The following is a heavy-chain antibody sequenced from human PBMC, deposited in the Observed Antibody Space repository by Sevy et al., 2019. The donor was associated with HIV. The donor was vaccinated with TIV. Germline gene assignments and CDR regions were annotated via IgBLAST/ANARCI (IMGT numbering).Heavy chain of an antibody. Sequence: GGSLRLSCAASGFTVSSNYMSWVRQAPGKGLEWVSVIYSGGSTYYAAPVKGRFTISRDNSKNTLYLQMNSLRAEDTAVYYCARDRHYSYGFEYYYGMDVWGQGTTVTVSS. CDR2: IYSGGST. D-gene: IGHD5-18*01. CDR1: GFTVSSNY. J-gene: IGHJ6*02. CDR3: ARDRHYSYGFEYYYGMDV. V-gene: IGHV3-53*01.